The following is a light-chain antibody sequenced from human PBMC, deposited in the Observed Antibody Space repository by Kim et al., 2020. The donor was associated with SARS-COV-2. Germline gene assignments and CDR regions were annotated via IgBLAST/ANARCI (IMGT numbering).Light chain of an antibody. Sequence: SYELTQPPSVSVAPGQTARITCGGHNIGSKTVQWFQQGPGQAPILVIYYDSDRPSGIPERFSGSNSGITATLTISRAEAGDEADYYCQVWDSGSDHWVFGGGTQLTVL. J-gene: IGLJ3*02. V-gene: IGLV3-21*04. CDR2: YDS. CDR1: NIGSKT. CDR3: QVWDSGSDHWV.